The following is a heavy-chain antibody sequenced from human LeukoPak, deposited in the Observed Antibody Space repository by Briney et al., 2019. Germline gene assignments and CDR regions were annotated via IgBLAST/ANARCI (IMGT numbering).Heavy chain of an antibody. J-gene: IGHJ6*03. V-gene: IGHV4-39*01. D-gene: IGHD3-9*01. CDR3: ARLLSYDILTDNYYKYYMDV. CDR2: IFHSGRT. CDR1: GGSIRDNNYY. Sequence: PSETLSLTCTVSGGSIRDNNYYWGWIRQPPGKGLDWIGGIFHSGRTFYNPSLRSRVSMSVDTSKKQIALTVSSVTAADTAVYYCARLLSYDILTDNYYKYYMDVWGKGATVTVSS.